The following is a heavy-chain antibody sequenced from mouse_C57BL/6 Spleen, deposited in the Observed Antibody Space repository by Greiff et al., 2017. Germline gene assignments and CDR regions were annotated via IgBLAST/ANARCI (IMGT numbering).Heavy chain of an antibody. CDR2: IRSGSSTI. V-gene: IGHV5-17*01. CDR1: GFTFSDYG. Sequence: DVKLVESGGGLVKPGGSLKLSCAASGFTFSDYGMHWVRQAPEKGLEWAAYIRSGSSTIYYADTVKGRFTISRDNAKNTLFLQMTSLRSEDTAMYYCASRDYAMDYWGQGTSVTVSS. J-gene: IGHJ4*01. D-gene: IGHD3-3*01. CDR3: ASRDYAMDY.